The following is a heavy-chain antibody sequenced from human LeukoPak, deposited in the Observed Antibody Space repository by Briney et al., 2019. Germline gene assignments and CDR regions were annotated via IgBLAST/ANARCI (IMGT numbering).Heavy chain of an antibody. V-gene: IGHV3-48*03. CDR2: ISSSGSTI. J-gene: IGHJ4*02. CDR1: GFTFSIYE. CDR3: ARDRGLLDSGGWYDY. Sequence: SGGSLRLSCAASGFTFSIYEMNWVRQAPGKGLEWVSYISSSGSTIYYADSVKGRFTISRDNAKNSLYLQMNSLRAEDTAVYYCARDRGLLDSGGWYDYWGQGTLVTVSS. D-gene: IGHD6-19*01.